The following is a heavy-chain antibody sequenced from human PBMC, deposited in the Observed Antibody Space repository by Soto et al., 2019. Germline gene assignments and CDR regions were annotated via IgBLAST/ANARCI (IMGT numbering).Heavy chain of an antibody. CDR2: ISSSSSNI. CDR3: ARGNIAAAGIYDY. D-gene: IGHD6-13*01. J-gene: IGHJ4*02. Sequence: PGGSLRLSCVASGFIFNTYTMNWVRQAPGKGLEWVSAISSSSSNIYYADSVKGRFTISRDNSKNTLYLQMNSLRAEDTAVYYCARGNIAAAGIYDYWGQGTLVTVSS. V-gene: IGHV3-21*04. CDR1: GFIFNTYT.